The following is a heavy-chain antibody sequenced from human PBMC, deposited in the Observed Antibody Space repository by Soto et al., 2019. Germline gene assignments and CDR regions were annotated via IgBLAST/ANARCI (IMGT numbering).Heavy chain of an antibody. CDR2: IWYDGSNK. J-gene: IGHJ4*02. V-gene: IGHV3-33*01. CDR1: GFTFSSYG. Sequence: ESGGGVVQPGRSLRLSCAASGFTFSSYGMHWVRQAPGKGLEWVAVIWYDGSNKYYADSVKGRFTISRDNSKNTLYLQMNSLRAEDTAVYYCAREPDGGNGYYFDYWGQGTLVTVSS. CDR3: AREPDGGNGYYFDY. D-gene: IGHD2-15*01.